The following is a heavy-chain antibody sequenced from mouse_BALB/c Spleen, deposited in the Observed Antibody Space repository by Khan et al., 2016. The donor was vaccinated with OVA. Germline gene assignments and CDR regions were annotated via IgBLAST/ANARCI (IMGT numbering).Heavy chain of an antibody. CDR1: GFNIKDTY. CDR2: FDPANGNT. J-gene: IGHJ3*01. V-gene: IGHV14-3*02. CDR3: ARDYWDGIAY. D-gene: IGHD4-1*01. Sequence: VQLKESGAELVKPGASVTLSCTVSGFNIKDTYMHWVKQRLEQSLQWIVRFDPANGNTNYDPKFQGQATITADTSSNTAFLQLHCLTSEDTAVYYCARDYWDGIAYWGQGTLVTVSA.